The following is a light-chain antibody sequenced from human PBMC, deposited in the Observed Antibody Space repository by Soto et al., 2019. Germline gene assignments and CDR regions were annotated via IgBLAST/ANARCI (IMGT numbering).Light chain of an antibody. CDR2: GAS. CDR3: QQHGSSPPT. Sequence: EIVLTQSPGTLSLSPGERATLSCRASQSVSSSYLAWYQQKPGQAPRLLFYGASRRATGIPDRFSGSGSGTDFTLTISRLEPEDFAVYYCQQHGSSPPTF. V-gene: IGKV3-20*01. CDR1: QSVSSSY. J-gene: IGKJ1*01.